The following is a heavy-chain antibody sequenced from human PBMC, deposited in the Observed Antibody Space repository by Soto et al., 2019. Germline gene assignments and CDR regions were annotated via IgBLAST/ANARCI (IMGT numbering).Heavy chain of an antibody. CDR1: GFTFSTYT. V-gene: IGHV3-23*01. CDR3: AKPPAISIVVVPAATYFDY. CDR2: IIGGGTT. Sequence: GGSLRLSCAASGFTFSTYTMNWVRQGPRQGLEWVSAIIGGGTTYYADSVKGRFTISRDDSKNTLYLQMNSLRAEDTAVYYCAKPPAISIVVVPAATYFDYWGQGTLVTVSS. J-gene: IGHJ4*02. D-gene: IGHD2-2*01.